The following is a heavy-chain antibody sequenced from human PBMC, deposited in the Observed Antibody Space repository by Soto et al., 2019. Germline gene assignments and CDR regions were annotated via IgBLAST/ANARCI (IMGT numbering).Heavy chain of an antibody. CDR2: IYTSGST. V-gene: IGHV4-4*07. D-gene: IGHD1-26*01. CDR3: ARSAASFGGASYLGA. J-gene: IGHJ5*02. CDR1: GGSISSYY. Sequence: SEPLSLTCTVPGGSISSYYWSWIRQPAGKGLEWIGRIYTSGSTNYNPSPKSRLTISADRSTSQASLRLTSVTAADAAVYFCARSAASFGGASYLGAWGQGTLVTVSS.